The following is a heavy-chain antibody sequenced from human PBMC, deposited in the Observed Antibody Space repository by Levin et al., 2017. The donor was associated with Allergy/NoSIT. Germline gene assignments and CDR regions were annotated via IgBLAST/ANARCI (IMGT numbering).Heavy chain of an antibody. D-gene: IGHD1-26*01. Sequence: SETPSLTCTVSGGSISSYYWTWIRQPAGKGLEWIGRILASGSTNYNPSLKSRVTMSVDTSKDQFSLNLSSATAADTAVYYCVRGGGGAYQFDPWGQGTLVTVSS. CDR2: ILASGST. CDR1: GGSISSYY. CDR3: VRGGGGAYQFDP. J-gene: IGHJ5*01. V-gene: IGHV4-4*07.